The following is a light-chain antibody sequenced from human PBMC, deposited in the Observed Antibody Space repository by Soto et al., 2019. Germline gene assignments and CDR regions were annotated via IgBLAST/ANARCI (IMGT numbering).Light chain of an antibody. Sequence: QSVLTQPPSVSGAPGQRVTISFTGTSSNIGAGYDVHWYQQLPGTAPKLRISGNSNRPSGVPDRVSGSKSGTSASLAITGLQADDEADYYCQSYDSRLSGSVFGGGTKLTVL. J-gene: IGLJ3*02. CDR2: GNS. CDR1: SSNIGAGYD. CDR3: QSYDSRLSGSV. V-gene: IGLV1-40*01.